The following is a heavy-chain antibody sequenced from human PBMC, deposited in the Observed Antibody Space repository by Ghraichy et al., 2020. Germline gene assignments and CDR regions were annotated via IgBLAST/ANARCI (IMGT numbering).Heavy chain of an antibody. CDR1: GFSLSTRGVG. CDR2: IYWDDDK. V-gene: IGHV2-5*02. CDR3: ANRPTHPYEGRYYWFDP. D-gene: IGHD2-15*01. Sequence: SGPTLVKPTQTLTLTYTFSGFSLSTRGVGVGWIRQPPGKALEWLALIYWDDDKRYSPSLKNGLTITKDTSKNQVVLTMTNMDPVATGTYYCANRPTHPYEGRYYWFDPWGQGTLVTVSS. J-gene: IGHJ5*02.